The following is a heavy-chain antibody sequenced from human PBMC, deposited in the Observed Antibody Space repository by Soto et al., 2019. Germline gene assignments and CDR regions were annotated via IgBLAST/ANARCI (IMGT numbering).Heavy chain of an antibody. V-gene: IGHV3-7*01. D-gene: IGHD3-10*01. Sequence: GGSLRLSCAASGFTFSSYWMTWVRQAPGKGLEWVANIKQDGSEMYYVDSVKGRFTLSRDNAKSSLYLQMNSLRAEDTAVYYCAKDTMIRGVLSYCGQGTLVTV. J-gene: IGHJ4*02. CDR3: AKDTMIRGVLSY. CDR1: GFTFSSYW. CDR2: IKQDGSEM.